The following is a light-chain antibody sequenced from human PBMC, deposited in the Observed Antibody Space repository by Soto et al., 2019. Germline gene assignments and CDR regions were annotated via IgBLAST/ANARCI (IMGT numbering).Light chain of an antibody. J-gene: IGLJ3*02. CDR1: SSDVGGYNY. V-gene: IGLV2-8*01. CDR2: DVS. CDR3: SSYAGSNNWV. Sequence: QSALTQPPSASGSPGQSVTISCTGTSSDVGGYNYVSWYQQHPGKAPKLMIYDVSKRPSGVPDRFSGSKSGNTASLTVSGLQAEDEADYYCSSYAGSNNWVFGGGTKLNVL.